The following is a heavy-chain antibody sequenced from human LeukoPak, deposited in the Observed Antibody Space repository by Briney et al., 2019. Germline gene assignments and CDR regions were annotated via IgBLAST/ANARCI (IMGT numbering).Heavy chain of an antibody. CDR2: ISSNGGST. CDR1: GFTFSSYA. J-gene: IGHJ6*03. Sequence: PGGSLRLSXAASGFTFSSYAMHWVRQAPGKGLEYVSAISSNGGSTYYANSVKGRFTMSRDNSRNTLYLQMGSLRAEDMAVYYCARDRAAVAGTHYMDVWGKGTTVTVSS. CDR3: ARDRAAVAGTHYMDV. V-gene: IGHV3-64*01. D-gene: IGHD6-19*01.